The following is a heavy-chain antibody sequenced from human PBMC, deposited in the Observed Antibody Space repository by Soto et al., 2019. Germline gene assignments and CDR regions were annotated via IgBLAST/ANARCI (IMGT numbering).Heavy chain of an antibody. D-gene: IGHD3-10*01. CDR1: GASISSGNYY. CDR2: IYYTGST. J-gene: IGHJ4*02. CDR3: ARGREEAGGPFDY. Sequence: QVQLQESGPGLVKPSQTLSLTCSVSGASISSGNYYXIWIRQHPGKGLEWIGYIYYTGSTYYNPSLRSRITISEDMSKNHFSLRLSSVTAADTAVYYCARGREEAGGPFDYWGQGTLVTVSS. V-gene: IGHV4-31*03.